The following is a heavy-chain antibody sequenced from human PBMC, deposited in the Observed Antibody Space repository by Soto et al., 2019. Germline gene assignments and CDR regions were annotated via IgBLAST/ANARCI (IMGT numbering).Heavy chain of an antibody. J-gene: IGHJ4*02. Sequence: QVQLVESGGGVVQPGRSLRLSCVGSGFTFSTYGMHWVRQAPGKGLEWVAVISFDGSNKYYADSVKGRFTISRDNSKSTLYLQMSRLSAEDTAVYYWANTEGRATIEGGGQGTLVTVSS. CDR2: ISFDGSNK. D-gene: IGHD2-15*01. CDR1: GFTFSTYG. CDR3: ANTEGRATIEG. V-gene: IGHV3-30*18.